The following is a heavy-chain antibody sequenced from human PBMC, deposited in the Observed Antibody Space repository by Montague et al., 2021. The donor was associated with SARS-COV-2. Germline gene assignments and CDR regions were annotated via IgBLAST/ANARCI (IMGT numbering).Heavy chain of an antibody. Sequence: SLRLSCAASGFTFSNAWMSWVRQAPGKGLEWVGRIKSKTDGGTTDYAAPVKGRFTISRDDSKNTLYLQMNSLKTEDTAVYYCTTGSISGSSSPYYYYYGIDVWGQGTTVTVSS. CDR2: IKSKTDGGTT. CDR1: GFTFSNAW. CDR3: TTGSISGSSSPYYYYYGIDV. V-gene: IGHV3-15*01. D-gene: IGHD6-6*01. J-gene: IGHJ6*02.